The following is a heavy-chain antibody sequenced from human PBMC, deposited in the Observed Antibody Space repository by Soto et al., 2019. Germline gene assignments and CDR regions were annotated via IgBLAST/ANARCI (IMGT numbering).Heavy chain of an antibody. CDR3: ARSLSTIGGRPDS. J-gene: IGHJ4*02. V-gene: IGHV1-2*02. D-gene: IGHD6-6*01. CDR2: INPNSGDT. CDR1: VYTFTCYY. Sequence: SVNVACKASVYTFTCYYMHLVRQAPGQGLEWMGWINPNSGDTKYAQKFQGRVTMTRDTSTRTAYMEVSRLTSDDTAVYYCARSLSTIGGRPDSWGRGTLVTVSS.